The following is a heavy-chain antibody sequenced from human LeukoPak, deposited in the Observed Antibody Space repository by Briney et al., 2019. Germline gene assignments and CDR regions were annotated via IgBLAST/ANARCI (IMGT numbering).Heavy chain of an antibody. CDR3: AKGRGLVSPDDH. D-gene: IGHD3/OR15-3a*01. Sequence: GSLRLSCAASGFTFSIHTMTWVRQAPGKGLEWVSAISNSGGSTYYADSVKGRFTISRDNSKNTLYLQMNSLKAEDTAVYYCAKGRGLVSPDDHWGQGTLVTVSS. CDR1: GFTFSIHT. CDR2: ISNSGGST. J-gene: IGHJ4*02. V-gene: IGHV3-23*01.